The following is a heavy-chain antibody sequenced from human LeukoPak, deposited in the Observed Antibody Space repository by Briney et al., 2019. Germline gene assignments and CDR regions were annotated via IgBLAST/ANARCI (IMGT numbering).Heavy chain of an antibody. Sequence: GGSLRLSCAASGFTFSSYVMNWVRQAPGKGLEWVSYISSGASTIYYADSVKGRFTISRDNAKNSLYLQMNSLRVEDTAVYHCARGWFDPWGQGTLVTVSS. CDR1: GFTFSSYV. CDR2: ISSGASTI. CDR3: ARGWFDP. J-gene: IGHJ5*02. V-gene: IGHV3-48*03.